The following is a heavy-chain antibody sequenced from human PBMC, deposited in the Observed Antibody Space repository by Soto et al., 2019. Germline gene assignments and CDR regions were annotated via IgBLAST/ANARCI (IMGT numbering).Heavy chain of an antibody. V-gene: IGHV4-30-4*01. CDR2: IYYSGNT. CDR1: GGSISSRRSY. Sequence: SETLSLTCTVAGGSISSRRSYWGWIRQPPGKGLEWIGYIYYSGNTYFNPSLKSRVTLSVDTSKNQFSLNLSSVTAADTAVYYCVRYCSTTKCPFDYWGQGTLVTVSS. J-gene: IGHJ4*02. CDR3: VRYCSTTKCPFDY. D-gene: IGHD2-2*01.